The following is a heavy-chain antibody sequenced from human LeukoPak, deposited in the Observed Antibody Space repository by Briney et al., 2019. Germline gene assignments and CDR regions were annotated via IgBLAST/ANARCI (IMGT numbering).Heavy chain of an antibody. V-gene: IGHV4-59*01. CDR3: ARDSGYSSSVDP. CDR1: GGSISSYY. Sequence: SETLSLTCTVSGGSISSYYWSWIRQPPGKGLEWIGYIYYSGSTNYNPSLKSRVTISVDTSKNQFSLKLSSVTAADTAVYYCARDSGYSSSVDPWGQGTLVTVSS. CDR2: IYYSGST. J-gene: IGHJ5*02. D-gene: IGHD6-13*01.